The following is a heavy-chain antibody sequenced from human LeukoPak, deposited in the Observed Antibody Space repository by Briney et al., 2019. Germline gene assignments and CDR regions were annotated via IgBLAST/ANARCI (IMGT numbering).Heavy chain of an antibody. V-gene: IGHV4-4*02. D-gene: IGHD7-27*01. CDR1: GGSISSSNW. Sequence: SETLSLTCAVSGGSISSSNWWSWVRQPPGKGLEWIGEIYHSGSTNYNPSLKSRVTISVDKSKNQFSLKLSSVTAADTAVYYCARYRASTGPADGPDYWGQGTLVTVSS. CDR3: ARYRASTGPADGPDY. CDR2: IYHSGST. J-gene: IGHJ4*02.